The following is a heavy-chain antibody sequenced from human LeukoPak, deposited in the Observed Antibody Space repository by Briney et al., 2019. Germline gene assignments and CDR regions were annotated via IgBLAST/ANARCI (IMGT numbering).Heavy chain of an antibody. D-gene: IGHD6-19*01. J-gene: IGHJ4*02. CDR1: GFTFSSYA. CDR2: MSYDGSNK. CDR3: ARGYSSGWYRGGDFDY. V-gene: IGHV3-30-3*01. Sequence: PGRSLRLSCAASGFTFSSYAMHWVRQAPGKGLEWVAVMSYDGSNKYYADSVKGRFTISRDNSKNTLYLQMNSLRAEDTAVYYCARGYSSGWYRGGDFDYWAREPWSPSPQ.